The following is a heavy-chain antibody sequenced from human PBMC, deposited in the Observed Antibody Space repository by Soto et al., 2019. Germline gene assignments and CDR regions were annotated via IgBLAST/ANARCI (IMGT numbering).Heavy chain of an antibody. D-gene: IGHD2-15*01. CDR2: IYYSGST. CDR3: ASKVAATFDGAFDI. V-gene: IGHV4-39*01. J-gene: IGHJ3*02. Sequence: QLQLQESGPGLVKPSETLSLTCTVSGGSISSSSYYWVWIRQPPGKGLEWIGSIYYSGSTYYNPSLKSRVTLSVDTSKHQFSLQLSSVTAADTAVYYCASKVAATFDGAFDIWGQGTMVTGSS. CDR1: GGSISSSSYY.